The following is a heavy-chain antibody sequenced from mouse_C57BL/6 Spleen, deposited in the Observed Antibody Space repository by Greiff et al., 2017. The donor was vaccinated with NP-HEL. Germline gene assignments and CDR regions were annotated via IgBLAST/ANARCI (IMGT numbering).Heavy chain of an antibody. Sequence: QVQLQQPGAELVRPGSSVKLSCKASGYTFTSYWMHWVKQRPIQGLEWIGNIDPSDSETHYNQKFKDKATLTVDKSSSTAYMQLSSLTSEDSAVYYCAREGSSSGYYAMDYWGQGTSVTVSS. V-gene: IGHV1-52*01. CDR2: IDPSDSET. J-gene: IGHJ4*01. CDR3: AREGSSSGYYAMDY. CDR1: GYTFTSYW. D-gene: IGHD1-1*01.